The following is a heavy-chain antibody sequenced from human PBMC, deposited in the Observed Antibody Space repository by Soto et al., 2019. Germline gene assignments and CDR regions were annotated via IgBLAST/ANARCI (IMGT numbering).Heavy chain of an antibody. Sequence: QVQLVQSETEVKKPGASVKVSCKASGYIFTNYDITWVQQAPGQGLEWMGWVSGYTGNTKYAQKFQDRVTMTTDTSTSTVYMELRSLRSDDTAVYYCARFGSAPYYYYGVNVSGQGTTVFVSS. CDR2: VSGYTGNT. CDR1: GYIFTNYD. V-gene: IGHV1-18*01. J-gene: IGHJ6*02. D-gene: IGHD3-10*01. CDR3: ARFGSAPYYYYGVNV.